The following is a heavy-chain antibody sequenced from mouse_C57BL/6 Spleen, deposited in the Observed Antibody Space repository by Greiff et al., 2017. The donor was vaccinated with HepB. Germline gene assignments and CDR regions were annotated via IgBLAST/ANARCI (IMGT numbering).Heavy chain of an antibody. CDR2: IDPENGDT. CDR1: GFNIKDDY. CDR3: TIYSKNAMDY. V-gene: IGHV14-4*01. J-gene: IGHJ4*01. Sequence: VQLQQSGAELVRPGASVKLSCTASGFNIKDDYMHWVKQRPEQGLEWIGWIDPENGDTEYASKFQGKATITADTSSNTAYLQLSSLTSEDTAVYYCTIYSKNAMDYWGQGTSVTVSS. D-gene: IGHD2-5*01.